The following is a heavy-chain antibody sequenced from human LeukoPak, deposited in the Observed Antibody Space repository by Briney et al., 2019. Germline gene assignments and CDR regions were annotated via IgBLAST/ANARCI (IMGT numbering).Heavy chain of an antibody. J-gene: IGHJ4*02. D-gene: IGHD3-22*01. CDR2: IGTAGDT. CDR3: ARGDSSGYQRNTKLDY. Sequence: PGGSLRLSCAASGFTFSSYDMHWVRQTTGKGLEWVSAIGTAGDTYYPGSVKGRFTISRENAKNSLYLQMNSLRAGDTAVYYCARGDSSGYQRNTKLDYWGQGTPVTVSS. CDR1: GFTFSSYD. V-gene: IGHV3-13*01.